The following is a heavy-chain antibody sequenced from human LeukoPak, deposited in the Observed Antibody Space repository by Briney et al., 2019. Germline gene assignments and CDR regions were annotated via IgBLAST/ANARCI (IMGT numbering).Heavy chain of an antibody. CDR2: ISSSSSYI. D-gene: IGHD2-2*01. J-gene: IGHJ5*02. Sequence: GGSLRLSCAASGFTFSSYSMNWVRQAPGKGLEWVSSISSSSSYIYYADSVKGRFTISRDNAKNSLYLQMNSLRAEDTAVYYCARDPEPSIVVPSGGWFDPWGQGTLVTVSS. CDR3: ARDPEPSIVVPSGGWFDP. V-gene: IGHV3-21*01. CDR1: GFTFSSYS.